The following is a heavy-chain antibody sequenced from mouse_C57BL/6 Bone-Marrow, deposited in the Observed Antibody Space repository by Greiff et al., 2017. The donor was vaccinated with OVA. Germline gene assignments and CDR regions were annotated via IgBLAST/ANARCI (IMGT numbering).Heavy chain of an antibody. Sequence: VQLKESGGDLVKPGGSLKLSCAASGFTFSSYGMSWVRQTPDKRLEWVATISSGGRYTYYPDSVKGRFTISRDNAKNTLYLQMSSLKSEDTARYYCARRGSGYEGDAMDDWGQGTSVTVSA. CDR1: GFTFSSYG. CDR3: ARRGSGYEGDAMDD. D-gene: IGHD3-2*02. CDR2: ISSGGRYT. J-gene: IGHJ4*01. V-gene: IGHV5-6*01.